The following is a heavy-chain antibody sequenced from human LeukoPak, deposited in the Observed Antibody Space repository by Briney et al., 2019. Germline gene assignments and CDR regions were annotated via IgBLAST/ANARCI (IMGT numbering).Heavy chain of an antibody. Sequence: GASVKVSCRASGYTFTSYGISWVRQAPGQGLEWMGWISAYNGNTNYAQKLQGRVTMTTDTSTSTAYMELRSLRSDDTAVYYCARDDYYDSSGREGAFDYWGQGTLVTVSS. V-gene: IGHV1-18*01. J-gene: IGHJ4*02. CDR1: GYTFTSYG. CDR3: ARDDYYDSSGREGAFDY. D-gene: IGHD3-22*01. CDR2: ISAYNGNT.